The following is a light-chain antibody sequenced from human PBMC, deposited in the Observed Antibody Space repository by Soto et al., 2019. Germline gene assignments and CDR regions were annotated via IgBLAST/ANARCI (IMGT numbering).Light chain of an antibody. CDR3: ASYTSSSSYV. V-gene: IGLV2-14*01. CDR1: SSDVGGYNY. J-gene: IGLJ1*01. CDR2: EVS. Sequence: QSALTQPASVSGSPGQSITISCTGTSSDVGGYNYVSWYQQLPGKAPKLMIYEVSSRPSGVSNRFSGSKSGNPASLTISGLQAEDGADDYCASYTSSSSYVFGTGTKLTVL.